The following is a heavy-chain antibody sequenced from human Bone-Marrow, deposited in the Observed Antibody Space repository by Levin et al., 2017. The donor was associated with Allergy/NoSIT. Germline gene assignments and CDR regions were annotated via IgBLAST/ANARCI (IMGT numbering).Heavy chain of an antibody. CDR2: IAGSGTLT. CDR1: GFTFSSYT. Sequence: ASVKVSCAASGFTFSSYTMTWVRQAPGKGPEWVSAIAGSGTLTYYAAYVKGRFTISRDNSKNTLYLQMNSLRPEDTAVYYCAKLGIVVAETDYWGQGTLVTVSS. V-gene: IGHV3-23*01. D-gene: IGHD6-19*01. CDR3: AKLGIVVAETDY. J-gene: IGHJ4*02.